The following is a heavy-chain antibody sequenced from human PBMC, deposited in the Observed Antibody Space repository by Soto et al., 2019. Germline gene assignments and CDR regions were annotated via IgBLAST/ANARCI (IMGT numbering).Heavy chain of an antibody. D-gene: IGHD5-18*01. CDR1: GFTFSDYY. CDR2: ISGSSTSI. V-gene: IGHV3-11*05. CDR3: ARDGYSYGRDY. J-gene: IGHJ4*02. Sequence: QVQLVESGGGLVKPGGSLRLSCAASGFTFSDYYMSWIRQAPGKGLDWDSYISGSSTSINYADSVKGRFTVSRDNAKNSLFLQMSSLRDEDTAVYYCARDGYSYGRDYWGQGTLVIVSP.